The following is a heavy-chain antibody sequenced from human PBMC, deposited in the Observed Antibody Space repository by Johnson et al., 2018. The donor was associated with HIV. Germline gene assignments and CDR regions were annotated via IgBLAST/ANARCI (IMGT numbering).Heavy chain of an antibody. CDR3: ARDSGGKYYIMDAFDI. CDR2: INQDESEK. CDR1: GFIFSIYW. D-gene: IGHD1-26*01. Sequence: VQLVESGGGLVQPGGSLRLSCAASGFIFSIYWMSWVRQAPGKGLEWVANINQDESEKYYVDSVKGRFTISRDNAKNSLYLQINSLRAEDTAVYYCARDSGGKYYIMDAFDIWGQGTMVTVSS. J-gene: IGHJ3*02. V-gene: IGHV3-7*01.